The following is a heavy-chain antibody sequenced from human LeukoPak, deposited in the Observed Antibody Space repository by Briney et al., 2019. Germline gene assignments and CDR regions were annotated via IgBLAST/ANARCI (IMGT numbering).Heavy chain of an antibody. CDR3: ARDYSQTSVE. Sequence: SVKVSCKASGGTFSSYAISWVRQAPGQGLEWMGGIIPIFGTTNYAQKFQGRVTITADESTSTAYMELSSLRSEDTAVYYCARDYSQTSVEWGQGTLVTVSS. V-gene: IGHV1-69*13. J-gene: IGHJ4*02. CDR2: IIPIFGTT. D-gene: IGHD6-19*01. CDR1: GGTFSSYA.